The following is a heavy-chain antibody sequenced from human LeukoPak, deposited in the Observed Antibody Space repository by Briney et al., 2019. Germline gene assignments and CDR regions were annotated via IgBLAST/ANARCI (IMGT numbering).Heavy chain of an antibody. CDR1: GGTFSSYA. V-gene: IGHV1-69*04. Sequence: SVKVSCKASGGTFSSYAISWVRQAPGQGLEWMGRIIPILGIANYAQKFQGRVTITADKSTSTAYMELSSLRSEDTAVYYCASWGDSSKEFDYWGQGTLVTVSS. J-gene: IGHJ4*02. D-gene: IGHD5-18*01. CDR3: ASWGDSSKEFDY. CDR2: IIPILGIA.